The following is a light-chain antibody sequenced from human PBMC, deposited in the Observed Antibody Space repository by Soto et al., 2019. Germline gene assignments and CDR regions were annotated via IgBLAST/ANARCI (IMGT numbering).Light chain of an antibody. CDR2: EDN. V-gene: IGLV6-57*04. CDR3: QSYDSNTVV. CDR1: SGAIASNS. Sequence: NFMLTQPHSVSESPGKTVIISCTRSSGAIASNSVQWYQQRPGSAPSTVIYEDNQRPSGVPDRFSGSTDGSSNSASLTISGLQPEDEADYYCQSYDSNTVVFGGGTQLTVL. J-gene: IGLJ2*01.